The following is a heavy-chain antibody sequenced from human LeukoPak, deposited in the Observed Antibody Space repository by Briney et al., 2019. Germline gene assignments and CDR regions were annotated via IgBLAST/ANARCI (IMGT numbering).Heavy chain of an antibody. CDR1: GFTFSSYW. Sequence: GGSLRLSCAASGFTFSSYWMSWVRQAPGKGLEWVANIKQDGSEKYYVDSVKGRFTISRDNAKNSLYLQMNSLRAEDTAVYYCASMWELSPFDYWGQGTLVTVSS. CDR2: IKQDGSEK. D-gene: IGHD1-26*01. J-gene: IGHJ4*02. V-gene: IGHV3-7*01. CDR3: ASMWELSPFDY.